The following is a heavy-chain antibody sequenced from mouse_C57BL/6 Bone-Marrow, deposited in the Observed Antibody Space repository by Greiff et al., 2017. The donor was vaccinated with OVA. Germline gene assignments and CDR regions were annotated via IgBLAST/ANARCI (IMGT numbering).Heavy chain of an antibody. D-gene: IGHD2-4*01. J-gene: IGHJ3*01. V-gene: IGHV1-61*01. CDR3: ARRDYDGTTGAWFAY. CDR1: GYTFTSYW. CDR2: IYPSDSET. Sequence: QVQLQQPGAELVRPGSSVKLSCKASGYTFTSYWMDWVKQRPGQGLEWIGNIYPSDSETHYNQKFKDKATLTVDKSSSTAYMQLSSLTSEDSAVYYGARRDYDGTTGAWFAYWGQGTLVTVSA.